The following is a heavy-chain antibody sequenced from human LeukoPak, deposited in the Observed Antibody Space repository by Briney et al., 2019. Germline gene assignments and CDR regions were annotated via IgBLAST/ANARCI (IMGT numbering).Heavy chain of an antibody. CDR2: IYYSGST. Sequence: SETLSLTCTVSGGSISSYYWSWIRQPSGKGLEWIGYIYYSGSTNYNPSLKSRVTISVDTSKNQFSLKLSSVTAADTAVYYCARTQARLGLLDAFDIWGQGTMVTVSS. CDR1: GGSISSYY. J-gene: IGHJ3*02. D-gene: IGHD2-21*02. CDR3: ARTQARLGLLDAFDI. V-gene: IGHV4-59*01.